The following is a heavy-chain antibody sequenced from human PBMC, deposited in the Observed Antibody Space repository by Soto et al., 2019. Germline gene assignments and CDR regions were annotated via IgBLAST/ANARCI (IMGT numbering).Heavy chain of an antibody. D-gene: IGHD4-17*01. V-gene: IGHV3-33*01. J-gene: IGHJ4*02. CDR3: ARVLDYAFDY. CDR2: IWYDGSNK. CDR1: GFTFSNYG. Sequence: ESGGGVVQPGRSLRLSCAASGFTFSNYGMHWVRQAPGKGPEWVAVIWYDGSNKYYADSVKGRFTISRDNSKNTLHLQMNSLRAEDTAVYYCARVLDYAFDYWGQGTLVTVSS.